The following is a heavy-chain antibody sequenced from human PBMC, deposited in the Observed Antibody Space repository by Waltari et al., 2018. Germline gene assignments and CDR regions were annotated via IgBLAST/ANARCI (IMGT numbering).Heavy chain of an antibody. CDR3: ARPITGTTYGSLESYYYYGMDV. CDR2: IIPIFGTA. CDR1: GGTFSSYA. D-gene: IGHD1-7*01. V-gene: IGHV1-69*13. J-gene: IGHJ6*02. Sequence: QVQLVQSGAEVKKPGSSVKVSCKASGGTFSSYAISWVRQAPGQGLEWMGGIIPIFGTANYAQKFQGRVTITADESTSTAYMELSSLRSEDTAVYYCARPITGTTYGSLESYYYYGMDVWGQGTTVTVSS.